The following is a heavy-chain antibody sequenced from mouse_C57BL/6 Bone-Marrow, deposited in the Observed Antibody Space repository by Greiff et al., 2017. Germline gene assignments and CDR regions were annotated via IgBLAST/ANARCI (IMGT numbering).Heavy chain of an antibody. CDR3: ARHLFAY. Sequence: EVKLVESGGGLVQPGGSLKISCAASGFTFSDYYMYWVRQTPEKRLEWVAYISNGGGSTYYPDTVKGRFTISRDNAKNTLYLQMSRLMSEDTAMYYCARHLFAYWGQGTLVTVSA. V-gene: IGHV5-12*01. CDR2: ISNGGGST. J-gene: IGHJ3*01. CDR1: GFTFSDYY.